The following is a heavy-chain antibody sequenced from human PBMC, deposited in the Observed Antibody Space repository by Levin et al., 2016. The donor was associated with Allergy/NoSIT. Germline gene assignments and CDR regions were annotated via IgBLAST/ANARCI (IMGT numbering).Heavy chain of an antibody. V-gene: IGHV5-51*01. Sequence: VRQAPGKGLEWMGIIYPGDSDTRYSPSFQGQVTISADKSISTAYLQWSSLKASDTAMYYCASYRYSGSYYYGAFDIWGQGTMVTVSS. CDR2: IYPGDSDT. CDR3: ASYRYSGSYYYGAFDI. J-gene: IGHJ3*02. D-gene: IGHD1-26*01.